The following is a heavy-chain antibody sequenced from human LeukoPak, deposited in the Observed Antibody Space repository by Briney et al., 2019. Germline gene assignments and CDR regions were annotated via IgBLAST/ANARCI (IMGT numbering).Heavy chain of an antibody. V-gene: IGHV3-66*01. CDR3: AKDHYDSSGYYYPDYVY. Sequence: GGSLRLSCAASGFTVSSNYMSWVRQAPGKGLEWVSVIYSGGSTYYADSVKGRFTISRDNSKNTLYLQMNSLRAEDTAVYYCAKDHYDSSGYYYPDYVYWGQGTLVTVSS. CDR2: IYSGGST. CDR1: GFTVSSNY. D-gene: IGHD3-22*01. J-gene: IGHJ4*02.